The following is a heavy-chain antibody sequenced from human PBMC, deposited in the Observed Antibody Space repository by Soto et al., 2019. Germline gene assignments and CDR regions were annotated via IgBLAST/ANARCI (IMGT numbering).Heavy chain of an antibody. CDR2: IKPDGSEK. J-gene: IGHJ3*02. V-gene: IGHV3-7*04. CDR3: ARGDYYDTSGPFSDAFDI. CDR1: GFTFNTYW. Sequence: GGSLRLSCAASGFTFNTYWMSWVRQAPGKGLEWVANIKPDGSEKWYVDSVKGRFTISRDNAKNSLYLQMNSLRAEDTAVYFCARGDYYDTSGPFSDAFDIWGQGTMVTVSS. D-gene: IGHD3-22*01.